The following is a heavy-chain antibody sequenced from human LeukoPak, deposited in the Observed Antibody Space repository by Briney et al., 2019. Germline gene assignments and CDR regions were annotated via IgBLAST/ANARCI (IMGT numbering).Heavy chain of an antibody. CDR3: ARASPAVVRGYFEYYFDY. CDR2: INPHSGGT. V-gene: IGHV1-2*02. J-gene: IGHJ4*02. Sequence: ASVKVSCKASGYTFIDHYLHWVRQAPGQGLEWMGWINPHSGGTDYAQKFQGRVTMTRDTSISTAYMELTGLRYDDTAMYYCARASPAVVRGYFEYYFDYWGQGTLVTVSS. D-gene: IGHD2-21*01. CDR1: GYTFIDHY.